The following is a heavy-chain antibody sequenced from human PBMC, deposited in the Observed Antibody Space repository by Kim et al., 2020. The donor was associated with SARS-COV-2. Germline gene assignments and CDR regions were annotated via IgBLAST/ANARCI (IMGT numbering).Heavy chain of an antibody. CDR1: GGSISSYY. CDR3: ARHPTIFHGMDV. CDR2: IYYSGST. Sequence: SETLSLTCTVSGGSISSYYWSWIRQPPGKGLEWIGYIYYSGSTNYNPSLKSRVTISVDTSKNQFSLKLSSVTAADTAVYYCARHPTIFHGMDVWGQGTTVTVSS. J-gene: IGHJ6*02. D-gene: IGHD3-3*01. V-gene: IGHV4-59*01.